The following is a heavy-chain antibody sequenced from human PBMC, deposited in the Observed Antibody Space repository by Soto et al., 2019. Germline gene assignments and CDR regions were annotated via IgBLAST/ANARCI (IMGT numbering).Heavy chain of an antibody. J-gene: IGHJ6*02. CDR2: FTRNSDI. V-gene: IGHV3-21*01. CDR1: GCTFSSYS. CDR3: PREESPWPFAYGLDD. Sequence: GGSLRLSCAASGCTFSSYSIHWVRQAPGSGLACVSAFTRNSDIYYAASVKRRFTFSCANAKNSVFLQLHSRRAEASAHYHCPREESPWPFAYGLDDWDQGITVTVS.